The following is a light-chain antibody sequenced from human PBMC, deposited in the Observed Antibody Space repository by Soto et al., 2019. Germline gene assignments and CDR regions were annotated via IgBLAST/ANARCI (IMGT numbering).Light chain of an antibody. CDR3: SSHTSGSTRV. CDR2: EVT. Sequence: QPASVSGSPGQSIAISCTGTSGDVGGYDYVSWYQQHPDKAPKLMIYEVTKRPSWVSNRFSGSKSGNTASLTISGLQPEDEADYYCSSHTSGSTRVFGSGTKVTVL. J-gene: IGLJ1*01. CDR1: SGDVGGYDY. V-gene: IGLV2-14*01.